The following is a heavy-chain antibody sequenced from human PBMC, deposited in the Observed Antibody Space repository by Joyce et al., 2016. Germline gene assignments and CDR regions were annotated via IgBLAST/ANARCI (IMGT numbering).Heavy chain of an antibody. D-gene: IGHD3-10*01. CDR1: GYTFTNYT. Sequence: QVQLVQFGAEVKKPGASVRVSCKASGYTFTNYTVHWVRQAPGHGLGWMGISNPNGGSASCAQKFQGRVTMTRDTSTSTVYMELSSLRYEDTALYYCARVRSGGENWWSFDLWGRGTLVIVSS. CDR2: SNPNGGSA. CDR3: ARVRSGGENWWSFDL. J-gene: IGHJ2*01. V-gene: IGHV1-46*01.